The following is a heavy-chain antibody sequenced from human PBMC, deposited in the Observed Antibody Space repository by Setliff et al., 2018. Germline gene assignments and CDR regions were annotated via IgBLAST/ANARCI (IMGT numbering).Heavy chain of an antibody. CDR3: ARTCSGSGCYAGLES. J-gene: IGHJ4*02. Sequence: GGSLRLSCAASGFTFSTYRMHWVRQAPGKGLEWVAIIWDDGGYKYYADSVKGRFTISRDNSKNTLYLQMNSLRPEDTAVYYCARTCSGSGCYAGLESWGQGTPVTVSS. V-gene: IGHV3-33*08. CDR1: GFTFSTYR. D-gene: IGHD2-15*01. CDR2: IWDDGGYK.